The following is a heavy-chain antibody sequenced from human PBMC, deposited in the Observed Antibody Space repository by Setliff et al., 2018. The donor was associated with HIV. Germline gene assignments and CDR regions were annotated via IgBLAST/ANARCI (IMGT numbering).Heavy chain of an antibody. CDR2: IRSKTYVGTT. V-gene: IGHV3-49*04. J-gene: IGHJ6*02. Sequence: PGGSLRLSCTASGFTFGDYATTWVRQAPGKGLKWVGFIRSKTYVGTTEYAASVKGRFTISRDDSKSIAYLQMNSLITEDTAVYYCTRDSPGGNSYYYGMDVWGQGTTVTVSS. CDR1: GFTFGDYA. CDR3: TRDSPGGNSYYYGMDV. D-gene: IGHD2-15*01.